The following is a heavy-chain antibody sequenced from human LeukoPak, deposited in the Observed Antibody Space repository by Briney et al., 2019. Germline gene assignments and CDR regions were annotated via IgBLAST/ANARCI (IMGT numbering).Heavy chain of an antibody. CDR1: GYSFTGYW. D-gene: IGHD5-24*01. Sequence: GESLKISCKGSGYSFTGYWIGWVRQMPGKGLEWMGIIYPGDSDTIYSPSFQGHVTISADKSSSTAYLEWSSLKASDTAMYYCARDRDGCNLDFWGQGTMVTVSS. CDR3: ARDRDGCNLDF. CDR2: IYPGDSDT. V-gene: IGHV5-51*01. J-gene: IGHJ3*01.